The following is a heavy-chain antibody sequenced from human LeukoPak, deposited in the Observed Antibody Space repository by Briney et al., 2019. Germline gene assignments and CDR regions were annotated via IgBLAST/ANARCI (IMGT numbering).Heavy chain of an antibody. J-gene: IGHJ5*02. V-gene: IGHV1-69*05. D-gene: IGHD6-19*01. CDR2: IIPIFGTA. CDR1: GGTFSSYA. Sequence: SVKVSCKASGGTFSSYAISWVRQAPGQGLEWMGRIIPIFGTANYAQKFQGRVTITTDESTSTAYMELSSLRSEDTAVYYCARDITSSGRLNWFDPWGQGTLVTVSS. CDR3: ARDITSSGRLNWFDP.